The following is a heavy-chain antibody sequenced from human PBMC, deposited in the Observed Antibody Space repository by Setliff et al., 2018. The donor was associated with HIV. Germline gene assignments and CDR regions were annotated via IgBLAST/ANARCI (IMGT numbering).Heavy chain of an antibody. Sequence: ASVKVSCKTSGGTLSNYVITWVRQAPGQGLEWMGMIIPMYNIPAYAQKFQGRVTFTADESTSTAYMELSSLSSEDTAVYYCARDQTGVAAAAFGGGSAWSDEGFDIWGQGTMGT. J-gene: IGHJ3*02. CDR1: GGTLSNYV. CDR2: IIPMYNIP. D-gene: IGHD6-13*01. V-gene: IGHV1-69*13. CDR3: ARDQTGVAAAAFGGGSAWSDEGFDI.